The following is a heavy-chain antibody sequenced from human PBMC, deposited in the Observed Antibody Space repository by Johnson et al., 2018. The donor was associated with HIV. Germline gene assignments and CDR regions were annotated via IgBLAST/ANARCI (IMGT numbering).Heavy chain of an antibody. D-gene: IGHD1-26*01. CDR2: TWYDASYK. CDR1: GFTVSSNY. J-gene: IGHJ3*01. CDR3: AKDRSMDDAFDV. Sequence: VQLVESGGGLMQPGGSLRLSCAASGFTVSSNYMTWVRQAPGKGLEWVAVTWYDASYKYCTDSVKGRFTMSRDNSKNTLYLQMNSLRAEDTAVYYCAKDRSMDDAFDVWGQGTMVTVSS. V-gene: IGHV3-33*06.